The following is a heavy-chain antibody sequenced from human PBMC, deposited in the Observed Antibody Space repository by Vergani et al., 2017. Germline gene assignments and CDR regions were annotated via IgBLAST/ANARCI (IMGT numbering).Heavy chain of an antibody. CDR1: GDSVISTDYH. CDR3: ASKRGSCRAAYCHSYDF. J-gene: IGHJ4*02. D-gene: IGHD2-15*01. V-gene: IGHV4-39*01. CDR2: MDYSGST. Sequence: QVQLQESGPGLVKPSETLSLTCTVSGDSVISTDYHWGWIRQPPGKGLEWIGSMDYSGSTSYNPSLESRISISFETPKNQFSLRLPSVTAAATAVYYCASKRGSCRAAYCHSYDFWGPGTLVGVSS.